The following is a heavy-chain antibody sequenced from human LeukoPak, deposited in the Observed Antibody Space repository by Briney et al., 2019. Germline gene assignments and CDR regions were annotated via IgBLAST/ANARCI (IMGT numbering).Heavy chain of an antibody. J-gene: IGHJ4*02. CDR1: GFTFNSYA. CDR3: ARDSVGGYNFDY. D-gene: IGHD1-26*01. V-gene: IGHV3-30*04. Sequence: GRSLRLSCAASGFTFNSYAMHWVRQAPGKGLEWVTVISYDGSNKYYADSVKGRFTISRDNSKNTLYLQMNSLRAEDTAVYYCARDSVGGYNFDYWGQVTLVTVSS. CDR2: ISYDGSNK.